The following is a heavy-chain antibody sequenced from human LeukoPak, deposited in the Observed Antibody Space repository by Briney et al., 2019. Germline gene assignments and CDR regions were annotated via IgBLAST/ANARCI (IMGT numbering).Heavy chain of an antibody. Sequence: SETLSLTCTVSGGSISSSSYYWGWIRQPSGKGLEWIGEINHSGGANYSPSLQSRVTISMDTSKNQLSRILNSVTAADTSVYYCARIVPGLGWAFDFWGQGTLVTVSS. CDR1: GGSISSSSYY. CDR3: ARIVPGLGWAFDF. J-gene: IGHJ4*02. CDR2: INHSGGA. V-gene: IGHV4-39*07. D-gene: IGHD1-14*01.